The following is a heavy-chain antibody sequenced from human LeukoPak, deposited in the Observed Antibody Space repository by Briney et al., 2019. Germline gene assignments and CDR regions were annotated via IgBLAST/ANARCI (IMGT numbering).Heavy chain of an antibody. D-gene: IGHD5-18*01. CDR3: ARGPDTRGYSYYFDY. V-gene: IGHV4-4*07. J-gene: IGHJ4*02. CDR2: IYSSGST. CDR1: GGSINNYY. Sequence: SETLSLACTVSGGSINNYYWSWIRQPAGKGLEWIGRIYSSGSTNYSPSLKSRVTMSVDTSKTQFSLRLSSVTAADTAVYYCARGPDTRGYSYYFDYWGQGTLVSVSS.